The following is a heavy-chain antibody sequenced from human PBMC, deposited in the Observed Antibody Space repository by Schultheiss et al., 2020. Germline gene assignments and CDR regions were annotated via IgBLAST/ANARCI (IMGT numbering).Heavy chain of an antibody. V-gene: IGHV4-34*01. CDR2: INHSGST. J-gene: IGHJ6*02. CDR1: GASISSYY. D-gene: IGHD3-22*01. CDR3: ARGRITSGYYYIGYYYGMDV. Sequence: SETLSLTCTVSGASISSYYWSWIRQPPGKGLEWIGEINHSGSTNYNPSLKSRVTISVDTSKNQFSLKLSSVTAADTAVYYCARGRITSGYYYIGYYYGMDVWGQGTTVTVSS.